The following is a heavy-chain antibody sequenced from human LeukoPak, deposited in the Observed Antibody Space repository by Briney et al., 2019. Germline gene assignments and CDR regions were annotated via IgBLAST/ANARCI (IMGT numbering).Heavy chain of an antibody. D-gene: IGHD3-22*01. V-gene: IGHV3-7*01. J-gene: IGHJ4*02. Sequence: GGSLRLSCAVSGFTFTTYWMSWVCQAPGKGLEWVANIKDDGGEEYYVDSVKGRFTISRDNTKNLLFLQMNNLRAEDTAVYYCGRDPYYDALDYWGQGTLVTVSS. CDR3: GRDPYYDALDY. CDR2: IKDDGGEE. CDR1: GFTFTTYW.